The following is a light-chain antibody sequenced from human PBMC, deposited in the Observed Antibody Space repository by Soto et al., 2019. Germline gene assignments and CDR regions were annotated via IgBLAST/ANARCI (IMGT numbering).Light chain of an antibody. J-gene: IGKJ2*01. Sequence: EIVLTQSPGTLSLSPGERAILSCRASQSVSSSYLAWYQQKPGQAPRLLIYGASSRATGIPDRFSGSGSGTDFTLNISRLEPEDFAVYYCQQYGSSPLYPFGQGTKLEIK. CDR2: GAS. V-gene: IGKV3-20*01. CDR1: QSVSSSY. CDR3: QQYGSSPLYP.